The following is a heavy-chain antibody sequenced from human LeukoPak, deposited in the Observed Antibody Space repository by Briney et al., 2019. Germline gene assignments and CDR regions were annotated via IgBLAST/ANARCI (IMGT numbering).Heavy chain of an antibody. J-gene: IGHJ4*02. CDR3: ARVTYGSGTYGAFDY. D-gene: IGHD3-10*01. Sequence: SGGSLRLSCAASGFTFSSYNMNWVRQAPGKGLEWVSSISTSSSYIYYADSVKGRFTISRDNSKNTLYLQMNSLRAEDTAVYYCARVTYGSGTYGAFDYWGQGTLVTVSS. CDR2: ISTSSSYI. V-gene: IGHV3-21*04. CDR1: GFTFSSYN.